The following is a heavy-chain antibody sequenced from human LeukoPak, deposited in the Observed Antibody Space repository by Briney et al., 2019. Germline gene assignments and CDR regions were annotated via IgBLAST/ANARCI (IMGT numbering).Heavy chain of an antibody. J-gene: IGHJ5*02. CDR3: ATRPYAGSPNWYDP. V-gene: IGHV5-51*01. Sequence: PGESPKISCKASGHSFTNHWIGWVRQMPGIGLEWVGIINFGDSETLYSPSFQGQVTISLDKSISTTYLQWRSLKASDTATYYCATRPYAGSPNWYDPWGQGTLVTVSS. CDR1: GHSFTNHW. D-gene: IGHD1-26*01. CDR2: INFGDSET.